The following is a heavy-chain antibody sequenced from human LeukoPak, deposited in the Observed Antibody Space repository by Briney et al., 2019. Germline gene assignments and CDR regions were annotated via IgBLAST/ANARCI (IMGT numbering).Heavy chain of an antibody. V-gene: IGHV1-2*02. J-gene: IGHJ5*02. CDR2: INPNIGGT. D-gene: IGHD4-17*01. Sequence: ASVKVSCKASGGTFSSYAISWVRQAPGQGLEWMGWINPNIGGTNYAQKFQGGVTMTRDTSISTAYMELSSLRSDDTAVYYCARGGPLRLPYFDPWGQGTLVTVSS. CDR3: ARGGPLRLPYFDP. CDR1: GGTFSSYA.